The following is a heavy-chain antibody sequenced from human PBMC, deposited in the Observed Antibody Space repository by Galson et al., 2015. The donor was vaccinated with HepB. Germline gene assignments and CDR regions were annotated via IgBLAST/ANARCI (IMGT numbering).Heavy chain of an antibody. Sequence: QSGAEVKKPGESLKISCKGSGYSFTSYWIGWVRQMPGKGLEWMGIIYPGDSDTRYSPSFQGQVTISADKSISTAYLQWSSLKASDTPMYYCARRGSGYYTRTAFDYWGQGTLVTVSS. D-gene: IGHD3-3*01. J-gene: IGHJ4*02. CDR3: ARRGSGYYTRTAFDY. CDR2: IYPGDSDT. V-gene: IGHV5-51*01. CDR1: GYSFTSYW.